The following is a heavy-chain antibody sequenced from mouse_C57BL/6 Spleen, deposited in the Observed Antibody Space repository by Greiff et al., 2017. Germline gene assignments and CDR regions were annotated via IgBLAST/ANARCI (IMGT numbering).Heavy chain of an antibody. Sequence: EVQLQQSGPELVKPGASVKISCKASGYTFTDYYMNWVKQSHGKSLEWIGDINPNNGGTSYNQKFKGKATLTVDKSSSTAYMELRSLTSEDSAVYYCATGADNFDYWGQGTTLTVSS. CDR2: INPNNGGT. D-gene: IGHD3-3*01. CDR3: ATGADNFDY. V-gene: IGHV1-26*01. J-gene: IGHJ2*01. CDR1: GYTFTDYY.